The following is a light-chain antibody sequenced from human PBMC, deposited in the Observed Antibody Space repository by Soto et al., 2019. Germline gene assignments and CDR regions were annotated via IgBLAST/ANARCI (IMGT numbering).Light chain of an antibody. Sequence: EIVMTQSPATLSVSPGERATLSCRASQGVGSTLAWYQQKPGQTPRLLIYAASTRATGVPARSSGSGSGTEFTLTINSLQSEDFAVYYCQHYHSWPLTFGGGTKVDIK. J-gene: IGKJ4*01. V-gene: IGKV3-15*01. CDR1: QGVGST. CDR2: AAS. CDR3: QHYHSWPLT.